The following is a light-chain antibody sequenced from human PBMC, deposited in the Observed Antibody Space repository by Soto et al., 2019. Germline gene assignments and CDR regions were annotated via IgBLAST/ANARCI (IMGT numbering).Light chain of an antibody. J-gene: IGKJ1*01. CDR1: QSISSY. CDR2: AAS. CDR3: QQSYSTLWT. V-gene: IGKV1-39*01. Sequence: DIQMTQSPSSLSASVGDRVTITCRASQSISSYLNWYQQKPGKAPKLLIYAASSLQSGVPSRFSGSGSGTDFTLTISSLQPEDFATYYCQQSYSTLWTFGPGTQVEIK.